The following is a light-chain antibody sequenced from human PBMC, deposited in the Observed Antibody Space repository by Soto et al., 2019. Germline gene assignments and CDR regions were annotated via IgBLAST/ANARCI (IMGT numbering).Light chain of an antibody. CDR3: QQLKS. Sequence: DIQLTQSPSFLSASVGDRVTITCRASQVISSYLAWYQQKPGKAPKLLIYAASTLQSGVPSRFSGSGSGTEFTLTISSLQTEDFATYYCQQLKSFGPGTKVDIK. CDR2: AAS. J-gene: IGKJ3*01. CDR1: QVISSY. V-gene: IGKV1-9*01.